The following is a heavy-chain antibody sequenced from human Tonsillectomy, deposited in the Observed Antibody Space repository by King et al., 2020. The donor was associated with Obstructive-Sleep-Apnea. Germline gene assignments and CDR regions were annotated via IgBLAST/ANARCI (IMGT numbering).Heavy chain of an antibody. CDR2: IYYTGNT. J-gene: IGHJ4*02. CDR1: GGSISSRTYY. Sequence: QLQESGPGLVKPSETLSLTCTVSGGSISSRTYYWGWVRQPPGKGLEWIGNIYYTGNTYYNSSLRSRVTISLDTSKNQFSLSVSSVTAADTAVYYCANRGGSGWYGYRFDNWGQGTLVTGSS. CDR3: ANRGGSGWYGYRFDN. D-gene: IGHD6-19*01. V-gene: IGHV4-39*07.